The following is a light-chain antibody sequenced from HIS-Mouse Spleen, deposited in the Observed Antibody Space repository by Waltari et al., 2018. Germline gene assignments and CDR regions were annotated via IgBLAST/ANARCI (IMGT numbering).Light chain of an antibody. CDR1: SSNIGNNY. Sequence: QSVLTQPPSVSAAPGQKVTISCSGSSSNIGNNYVSWYQQLPGTGPKLLFYDNNKRPSGMPDRVSGSKSGTSATLGITGLQTGDEADYYCGTWDSSLSAGVFGGGTKLTVL. J-gene: IGLJ3*02. CDR3: GTWDSSLSAGV. CDR2: DNN. V-gene: IGLV1-51*01.